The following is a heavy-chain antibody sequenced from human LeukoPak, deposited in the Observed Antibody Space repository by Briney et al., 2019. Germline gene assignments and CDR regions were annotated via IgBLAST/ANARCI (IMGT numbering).Heavy chain of an antibody. V-gene: IGHV3-30*02. CDR3: AKDSSHWAFDY. CDR2: IQHDGTNK. J-gene: IGHJ4*02. D-gene: IGHD7-27*01. CDR1: GFTFSSYG. Sequence: GGSLRLSCAASGFTFSSYGMHWVRQAPDKGLEWVAFIQHDGTNKYYADSLKGRFTISRDKSKNTLYLQMNSLRTEDTAVYYCAKDSSHWAFDYWGQGALVAVSS.